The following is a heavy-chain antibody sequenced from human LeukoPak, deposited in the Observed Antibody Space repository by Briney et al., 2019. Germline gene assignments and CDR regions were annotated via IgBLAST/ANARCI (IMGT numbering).Heavy chain of an antibody. V-gene: IGHV3-66*02. J-gene: IGHJ4*02. D-gene: IGHD3-22*01. CDR3: ARAYYDSSGTSDY. Sequence: GGSLRLSCAASGFTVSSNYMSWVRQAPGKGLEWVSVIYSGGSTYYADSVKGRLTISRDNSKNTLYLQMNSLRAEDTAVYYCARAYYDSSGTSDYWGQGTLVTVSS. CDR2: IYSGGST. CDR1: GFTVSSNY.